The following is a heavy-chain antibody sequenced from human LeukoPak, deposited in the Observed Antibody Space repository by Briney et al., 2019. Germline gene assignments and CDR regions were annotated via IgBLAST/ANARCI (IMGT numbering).Heavy chain of an antibody. D-gene: IGHD2-15*01. Sequence: ASVKVSCKASGYTFTSYYMHWVRQAPGQGLEWMGIINPSGGSTSYPQKFQGRVTMTRDTSTSTVYMELSSLRSEDTAVYYCAGGYCSGGSCFEWYYFDYWGQGTLVTVSS. J-gene: IGHJ4*02. CDR2: INPSGGST. CDR3: AGGYCSGGSCFEWYYFDY. CDR1: GYTFTSYY. V-gene: IGHV1-46*01.